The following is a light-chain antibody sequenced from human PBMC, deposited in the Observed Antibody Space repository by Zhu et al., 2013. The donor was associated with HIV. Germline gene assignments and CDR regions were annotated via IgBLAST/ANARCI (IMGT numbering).Light chain of an antibody. V-gene: IGKV1-17*01. CDR2: LAS. Sequence: DIQMTQSPSSLSASVGDRVTITCRASQDIRNHLGWYQQKPGKAPRRLIYLASTLHSGVPSRFSGSGSGTDFTLTISSLQPEDFATYYCLQSNSYPRTFGQGTRLEIK. CDR1: QDIRNH. CDR3: LQSNSYPRT. J-gene: IGKJ2*02.